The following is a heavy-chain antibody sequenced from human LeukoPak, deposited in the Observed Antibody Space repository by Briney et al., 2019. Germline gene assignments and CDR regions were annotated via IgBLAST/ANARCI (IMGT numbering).Heavy chain of an antibody. CDR2: LYSGGGA. Sequence: GGSLRLSCAASGFSVNTNYMTWVRQAPGKGLEWVSVLYSGGGAYYADSVKDRFTISRDYSQNTLLLQMNSLRAEDTALYYCARGKASDDIIEDAFDIWGQGTMVAVSS. CDR3: ARGKASDDIIEDAFDI. D-gene: IGHD3-9*01. J-gene: IGHJ3*02. V-gene: IGHV3-66*01. CDR1: GFSVNTNY.